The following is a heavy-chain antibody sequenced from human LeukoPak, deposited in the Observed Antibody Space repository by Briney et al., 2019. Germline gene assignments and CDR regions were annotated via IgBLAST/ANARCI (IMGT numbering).Heavy chain of an antibody. Sequence: ASVMVSCKASGYTFTGYFIHWVRQAPGQGLEWMGWINPNSGATNYAQKVRGRVTVTRDTSISTAYMELTRLTSDDAAVYYCARRMATSRGAFDIWGQGTLVTVSS. V-gene: IGHV1-2*02. CDR1: GYTFTGYF. D-gene: IGHD5-24*01. CDR2: INPNSGAT. CDR3: ARRMATSRGAFDI. J-gene: IGHJ3*02.